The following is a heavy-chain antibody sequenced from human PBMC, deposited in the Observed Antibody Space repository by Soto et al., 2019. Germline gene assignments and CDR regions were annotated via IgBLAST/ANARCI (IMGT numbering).Heavy chain of an antibody. Sequence: EVQLVESGGGLVQPGGSLRLACAASEFTFGTYWMHWVRQAPGKGLVWVSRINSDGSSTTYADSVKGRFTISRDDAKNMLYLQMNSLTADDTAVYYCARERTVVATWYFDLWGRGTLVTVSS. V-gene: IGHV3-74*03. D-gene: IGHD1-26*01. CDR2: INSDGSST. J-gene: IGHJ2*01. CDR1: EFTFGTYW. CDR3: ARERTVVATWYFDL.